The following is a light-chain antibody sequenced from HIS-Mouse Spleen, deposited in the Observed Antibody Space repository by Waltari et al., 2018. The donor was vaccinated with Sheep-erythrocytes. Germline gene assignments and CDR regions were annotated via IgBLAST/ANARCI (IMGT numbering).Light chain of an antibody. Sequence: QSALTQPAPVSGSPGQSITISCTGTSSDVGSYKLVPWYQQPPGKAPKLMIYEGSKRPSGVSNRFSGSKSGNTASLTISGLQAEDEADYYCCSYAGSSTPWVFGGGTKLTVL. CDR2: EGS. CDR3: CSYAGSSTPWV. V-gene: IGLV2-23*01. CDR1: SSDVGSYKL. J-gene: IGLJ3*02.